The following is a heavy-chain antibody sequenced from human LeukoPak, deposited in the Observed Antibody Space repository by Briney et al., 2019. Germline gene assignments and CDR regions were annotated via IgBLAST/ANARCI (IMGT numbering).Heavy chain of an antibody. CDR3: ARGLAVDY. D-gene: IGHD6-6*01. V-gene: IGHV3-7*01. CDR1: GLTFSSYW. Sequence: GRSLRLSCAASGLTFSSYWMSWVRQAPGKGLEWVANIKQDGSERYYVDSVKGRFTISRDNAKNALYLQMNSLRAEDTAVYYCARGLAVDYWGQETLVTVSS. J-gene: IGHJ4*02. CDR2: IKQDGSER.